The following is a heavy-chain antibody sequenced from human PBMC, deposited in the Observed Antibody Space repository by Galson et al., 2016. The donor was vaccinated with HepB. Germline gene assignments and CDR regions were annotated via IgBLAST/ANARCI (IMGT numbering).Heavy chain of an antibody. Sequence: SLRLSCAASGFTFSSYFMTWVRQAPGKGLQWVANIEKDGSEKNYVDSVMGRFTISRDNAKNSLYLQMNTLRAEDTAVYYCAAGAGWVEDYWGQGTLVIVSS. J-gene: IGHJ4*02. V-gene: IGHV3-7*03. CDR3: AAGAGWVEDY. CDR1: GFTFSSYF. CDR2: IEKDGSEK. D-gene: IGHD5-24*01.